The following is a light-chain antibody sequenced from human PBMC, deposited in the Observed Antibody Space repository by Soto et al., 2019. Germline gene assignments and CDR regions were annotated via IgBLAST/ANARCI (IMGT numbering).Light chain of an antibody. CDR2: GAS. J-gene: IGKJ4*01. V-gene: IGKV3-20*01. CDR3: QHYGRYPPT. CDR1: QSISSDY. Sequence: ESVLTQSPGTLSLSPGERATLSCRASQSISSDYLAWYQQKPGQAPRLLIYGASSRATGIPGRFSGSGSGTDFTLSISRQEPEDFAVYYCQHYGRYPPTFGGGTKVEIK.